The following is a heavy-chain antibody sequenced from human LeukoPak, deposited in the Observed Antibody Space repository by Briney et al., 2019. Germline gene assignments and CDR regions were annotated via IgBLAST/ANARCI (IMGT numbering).Heavy chain of an antibody. V-gene: IGHV1-46*01. J-gene: IGHJ4*02. CDR1: GYTFTSYY. CDR3: ARDHYCRSTSCYYRVEAYFDY. Sequence: ASVKVSCKASGYTFTSYYMHWVRQAPGQGLEWMGIINPSGGSTSYAQKFQGRVTMTRDTSTSTVYMELSSLRSEDTAVYYCARDHYCRSTSCYYRVEAYFDYWGQGTLVTVSS. CDR2: INPSGGST. D-gene: IGHD2-2*01.